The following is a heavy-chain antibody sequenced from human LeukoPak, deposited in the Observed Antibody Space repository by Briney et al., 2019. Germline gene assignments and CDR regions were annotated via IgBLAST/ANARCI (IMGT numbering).Heavy chain of an antibody. D-gene: IGHD1-26*01. Sequence: SGTLSLTCTVSGGSISSSYWSWIRQPAGKGLEWIGRIDTSGSTNDNPSLKSRVTMSVDTSKNQFSLRLSSVTAADTALYFCARDREYGGNYWLYFDTWGQGTLVTVSS. CDR1: GGSISSSY. CDR3: ARDREYGGNYWLYFDT. J-gene: IGHJ4*02. CDR2: IDTSGST. V-gene: IGHV4-4*07.